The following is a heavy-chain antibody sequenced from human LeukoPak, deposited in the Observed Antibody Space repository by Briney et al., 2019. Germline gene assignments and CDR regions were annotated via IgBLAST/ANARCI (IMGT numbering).Heavy chain of an antibody. CDR3: AKNEFDYYYYGMDV. D-gene: IGHD1-1*01. J-gene: IGHJ6*02. CDR1: GFIFSDHF. V-gene: IGHV3-69-1*01. Sequence: PGGSLRLSCAASGFIFSDHFMTWIRQAPGKGPEWISYISGSGATYYADSVRGRFTISRDNSKNTLYLQMNSLRAEDTAVYYCAKNEFDYYYYGMDVWGQGTTVTVSS. CDR2: ISGSGAT.